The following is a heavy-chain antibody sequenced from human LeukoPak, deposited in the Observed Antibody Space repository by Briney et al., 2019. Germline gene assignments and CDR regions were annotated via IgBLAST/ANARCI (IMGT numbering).Heavy chain of an antibody. J-gene: IGHJ4*02. CDR1: GYTFTGYY. CDR2: INPNSGGT. V-gene: IGHV1-2*02. CDR3: ARGLTMVRGVISPPGY. D-gene: IGHD3-10*01. Sequence: ASVKVSCKASGYTFTGYYMHWVRQAPGQGLEWMGWINPNSGGTNYAQKFQGRVTMTRDMSTSTVYMELSSLRSEDTAVYYCARGLTMVRGVISPPGYWGQGTLVTVSS.